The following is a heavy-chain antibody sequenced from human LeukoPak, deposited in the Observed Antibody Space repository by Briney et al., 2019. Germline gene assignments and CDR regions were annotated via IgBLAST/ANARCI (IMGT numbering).Heavy chain of an antibody. J-gene: IGHJ5*02. Sequence: ASVKVSCKASGYTFTAYYMHWVRQAPGQGLEWMGVIDPSGGSTSYAQRFQDRVTMTSDTSTSTVYMELSSLRSEDTAVYYCARGDGESDSNGVLMGWFDPWGQGTLVTVSS. CDR2: IDPSGGST. V-gene: IGHV1-46*01. D-gene: IGHD3-22*01. CDR1: GYTFTAYY. CDR3: ARGDGESDSNGVLMGWFDP.